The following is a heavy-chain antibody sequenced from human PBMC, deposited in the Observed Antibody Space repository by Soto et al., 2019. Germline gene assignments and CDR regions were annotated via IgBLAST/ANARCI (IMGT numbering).Heavy chain of an antibody. CDR1: GFTVSSNY. CDR3: ASERSWTVGYDSSGPWFDP. CDR2: IFSGGST. D-gene: IGHD3-22*01. V-gene: IGHV3-66*01. Sequence: PGGSLRLSCAASGFTVSSNYMSWVRQAPGKGLEWVSVIFSGGSTYYADSVKGRFTISRDNSKNTLYLQMNSLRAEDTAVYYCASERSWTVGYDSSGPWFDPWGQGTLVTVSS. J-gene: IGHJ5*02.